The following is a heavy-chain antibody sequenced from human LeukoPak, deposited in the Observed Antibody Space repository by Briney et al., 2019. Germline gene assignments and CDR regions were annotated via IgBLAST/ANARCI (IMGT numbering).Heavy chain of an antibody. D-gene: IGHD3-22*01. CDR2: IYYSGST. J-gene: IGHJ5*02. CDR1: GGSISSSSYY. V-gene: IGHV4-39*01. Sequence: PSETLSLTCTVSGGSISSSSYYWGWIRQPPGKGLEWIGSIYYSGSTYYNPSLKSRVTISVDTSKNQFSLKLSSVTAADTAVYYCGRPNPDSSGYYGSFDPWGQGILVTVSS. CDR3: GRPNPDSSGYYGSFDP.